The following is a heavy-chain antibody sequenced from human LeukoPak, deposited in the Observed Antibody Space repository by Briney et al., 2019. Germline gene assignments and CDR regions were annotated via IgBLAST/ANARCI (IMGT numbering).Heavy chain of an antibody. D-gene: IGHD3-16*02. CDR1: GGTFSSYA. Sequence: EASVKVSCKASGGTFSSYAISWVRQAPGQELEWMGRIIPIFGIANYAQKFQGRVTITADKSTSTAYMELSSLRSEDTAVYYCARAGLGELSLFDYWGQGTLVTVSS. J-gene: IGHJ4*02. CDR2: IIPIFGIA. V-gene: IGHV1-69*04. CDR3: ARAGLGELSLFDY.